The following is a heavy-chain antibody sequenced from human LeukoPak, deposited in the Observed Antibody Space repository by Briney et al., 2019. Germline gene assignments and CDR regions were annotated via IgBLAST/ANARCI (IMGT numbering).Heavy chain of an antibody. J-gene: IGHJ4*02. CDR3: ARDSFYTGYDRGFGY. CDR1: GFTLSNFA. D-gene: IGHD5-12*01. V-gene: IGHV3-64*02. Sequence: GGSLRLSCTASGFTLSNFAMHWVRQSPDKGLQYVSAISTNGSRTFYADSVKGRFITSRDNSKNTLYLQMGSLRGEDTAVYYCARDSFYTGYDRGFGYWGQGTLVTVSS. CDR2: ISTNGSRT.